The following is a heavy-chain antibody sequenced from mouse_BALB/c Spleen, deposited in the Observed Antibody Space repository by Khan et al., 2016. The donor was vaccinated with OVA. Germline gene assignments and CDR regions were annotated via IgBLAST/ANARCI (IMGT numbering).Heavy chain of an antibody. J-gene: IGHJ3*01. CDR2: ISSDGDYT. CDR3: ARSDYGSFAY. Sequence: EVELVESGGGLVKPGGSLKLSCAASGFTFSTYAMSWVRQTPEKRLEWVATISSDGDYTYFPDNVTGRFTISRDNAKNTLCLQMTSLRSEDTAMYYCARSDYGSFAYWGQGTLGTVSA. V-gene: IGHV5-9-3*01. CDR1: GFTFSTYA. D-gene: IGHD2-1*01.